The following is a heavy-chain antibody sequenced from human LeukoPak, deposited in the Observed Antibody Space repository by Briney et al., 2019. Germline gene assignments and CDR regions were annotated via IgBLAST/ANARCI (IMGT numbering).Heavy chain of an antibody. D-gene: IGHD3-22*01. Sequence: ASVKVSCKASGYAFTSYYMHWVRQAPGQGLEWMGIINPSGGSTSYAQKFQGRVTMTRDTSTSTVYMELSSLRSEDTAVYYCAGEISGYSSFDYWGQGTLVTVSS. V-gene: IGHV1-46*01. CDR3: AGEISGYSSFDY. CDR2: INPSGGST. J-gene: IGHJ4*02. CDR1: GYAFTSYY.